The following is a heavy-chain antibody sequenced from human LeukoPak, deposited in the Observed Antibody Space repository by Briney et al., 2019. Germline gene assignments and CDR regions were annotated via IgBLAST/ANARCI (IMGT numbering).Heavy chain of an antibody. CDR2: IDPSDSYT. CDR3: ARRVGASYYYGSGSYNY. V-gene: IGHV5-10-1*01. D-gene: IGHD3-10*01. CDR1: GYSFTSYW. J-gene: IGHJ4*02. Sequence: GESLKTSCKGSGYSFTSYWISWVRQMPGKGLEWMGRIDPSDSYTNYSPSFQGHVTISADKSISTAYLQWSSLKASDTAMYYCARRVGASYYYGSGSYNYWGQGTLVTVSS.